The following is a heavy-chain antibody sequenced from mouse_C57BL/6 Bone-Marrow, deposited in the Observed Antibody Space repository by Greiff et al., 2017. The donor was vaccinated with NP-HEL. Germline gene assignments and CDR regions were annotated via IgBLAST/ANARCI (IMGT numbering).Heavy chain of an antibody. CDR1: GFTFSSYG. Sequence: EVMLVESGGDLVKPGGSLKLSCAASGFTFSSYGMSWVRQTPDKRLEWVATISSGGSYTYYPDSVKGRFTISRDNAKNTLYLQMSSLKSEDTAMYYCARLTGTNYAMDYWGQGTSVTVSS. D-gene: IGHD4-1*01. V-gene: IGHV5-6*01. J-gene: IGHJ4*01. CDR2: ISSGGSYT. CDR3: ARLTGTNYAMDY.